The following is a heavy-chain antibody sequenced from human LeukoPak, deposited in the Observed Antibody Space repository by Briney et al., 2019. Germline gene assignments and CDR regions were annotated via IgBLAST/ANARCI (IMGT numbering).Heavy chain of an antibody. J-gene: IGHJ4*02. V-gene: IGHV3-48*03. CDR1: GFTLSSYE. Sequence: PGGSLRLSCAASGFTLSSYEMNWVRQAPGKGLEWVSYISSSGSTIYYADSVKGRFTISRDNAKNSLYLQMNSLRAEDTAVYYCARDRRTTTVFDYWGQGTLVTVSS. D-gene: IGHD1-1*01. CDR2: ISSSGSTI. CDR3: ARDRRTTTVFDY.